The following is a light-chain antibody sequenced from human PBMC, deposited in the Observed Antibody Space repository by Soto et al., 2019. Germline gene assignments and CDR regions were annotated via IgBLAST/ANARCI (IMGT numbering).Light chain of an antibody. V-gene: IGKV3-15*01. CDR3: QQYENWPPRYT. Sequence: EIALTQSPATLAVSPGERVTLSCRASQSVSTSLAWYQQKPGQAPRLLIYHASIRATGIAARFSGSGSGTEFTLTISSLQSEDFPVYYCQQYENWPPRYTFGQGTTLEI. CDR2: HAS. CDR1: QSVSTS. J-gene: IGKJ2*01.